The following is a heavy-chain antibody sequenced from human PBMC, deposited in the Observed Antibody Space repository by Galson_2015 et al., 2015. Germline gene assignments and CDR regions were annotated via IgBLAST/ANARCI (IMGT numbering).Heavy chain of an antibody. V-gene: IGHV4-59*02. CDR3: ARRASDFDC. J-gene: IGHJ4*02. CDR1: GGSVSYYY. CDR2: IYYSGNT. D-gene: IGHD6-19*01. Sequence: ETLSLTCTVSGGSVSYYYWSWIRQSSGKGLEWIGYIYYSGNTKYNPSLKSRVTISVDTSKKQFSLKLSSVTAADTAVYYCARRASDFDCWGQGTLVTVSS.